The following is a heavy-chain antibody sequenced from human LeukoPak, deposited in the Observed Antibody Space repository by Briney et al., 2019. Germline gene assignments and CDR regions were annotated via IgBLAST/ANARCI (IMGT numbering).Heavy chain of an antibody. Sequence: SETLSLTCAVYGGSFSGYYWSWIRQPPGKGLEWIGEINHSGSTNYNPFLKSRVTISVDTSKNQFSLKLSSVTAADTAVYYCARALYGSGSYSRLWFDPWGQGTLVTVSS. CDR3: ARALYGSGSYSRLWFDP. V-gene: IGHV4-34*01. J-gene: IGHJ5*02. CDR2: INHSGST. D-gene: IGHD3-10*01. CDR1: GGSFSGYY.